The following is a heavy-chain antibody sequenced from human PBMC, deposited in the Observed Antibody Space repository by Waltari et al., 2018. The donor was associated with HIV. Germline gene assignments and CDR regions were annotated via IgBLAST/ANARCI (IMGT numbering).Heavy chain of an antibody. J-gene: IGHJ2*01. CDR3: ARAYTSGGYIDWHVDL. CDR1: NDSISNYY. V-gene: IGHV4-59*01. CDR2: IYSTGGT. Sequence: QVQLQESGPGLVKPSETLSLTCTVSNDSISNYYWSWIRQVPGKGLEWIGYIYSTGGTDNNPSRKSRVTLLVDTSKSQLSRKVSSGTAADTAVYYCARAYTSGGYIDWHVDLWGRGSLVTVSS. D-gene: IGHD2-15*01.